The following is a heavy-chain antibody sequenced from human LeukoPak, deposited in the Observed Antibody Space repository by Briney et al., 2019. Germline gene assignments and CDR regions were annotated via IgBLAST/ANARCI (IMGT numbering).Heavy chain of an antibody. V-gene: IGHV4-4*07. Sequence: PSETLSLTCTVSGGSLSTYHWIWIRQPAGKGLEWIGRIYPSGITNYNPSLKSRVTMSVDTSKNQFSLRLTSVTAADTAVYYCARLQSSLGYFDSWGQGILVTVSS. CDR1: GGSLSTYH. CDR2: IYPSGIT. J-gene: IGHJ4*02. CDR3: ARLQSSLGYFDS.